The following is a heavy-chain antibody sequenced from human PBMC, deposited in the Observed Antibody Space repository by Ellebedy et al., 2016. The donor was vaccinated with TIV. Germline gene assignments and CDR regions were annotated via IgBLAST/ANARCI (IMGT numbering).Heavy chain of an antibody. J-gene: IGHJ4*02. CDR2: INAGNGNT. D-gene: IGHD6-13*01. CDR3: ARDPPAIQQLVQPFDH. Sequence: ASVKVSXXASGYTFTSYAMHWVRQAPGQRLEWMGWINAGNGNTKYSQKFQGRVTITRDTSASTAYMELSSLRSDDTAVYYCARDPPAIQQLVQPFDHWGQGTLVTVSS. CDR1: GYTFTSYA. V-gene: IGHV1-3*01.